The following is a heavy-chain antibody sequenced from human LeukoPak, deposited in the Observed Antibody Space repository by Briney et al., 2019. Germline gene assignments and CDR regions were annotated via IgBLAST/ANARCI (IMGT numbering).Heavy chain of an antibody. V-gene: IGHV4-39*02. Sequence: SETLSLTCTVSGGSISSSSYYWGWIRQPPGKGLEWIGSIYYSGSTYYNPSLKSRVTISVDTSKNQFSLKLSSVTAADTAVYYCAREPRQQLVPSGYFDYWGQGTLVTVSS. CDR3: AREPRQQLVPSGYFDY. CDR2: IYYSGST. CDR1: GGSISSSSYY. D-gene: IGHD6-13*01. J-gene: IGHJ4*02.